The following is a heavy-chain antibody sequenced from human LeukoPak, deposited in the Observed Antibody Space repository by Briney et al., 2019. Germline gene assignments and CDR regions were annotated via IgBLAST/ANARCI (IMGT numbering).Heavy chain of an antibody. D-gene: IGHD3-10*01. CDR1: GFTFSSYA. CDR3: AKAMVRGVSAYGMDV. J-gene: IGHJ6*02. Sequence: PGGSLRLSCAASGFTFSSYAMSWVRQAPGKGLEWVSAISGSGGSTYYADSVKGRFTISRGNSKNTLYLQMNSLRAEDTAVSYCAKAMVRGVSAYGMDVWGQGTTVTVSS. V-gene: IGHV3-23*01. CDR2: ISGSGGST.